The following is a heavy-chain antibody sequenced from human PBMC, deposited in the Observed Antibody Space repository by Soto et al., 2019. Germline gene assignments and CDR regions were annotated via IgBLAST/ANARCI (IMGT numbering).Heavy chain of an antibody. Sequence: QVQLVQSGAEVKKPGSSVKVSCKASGCTFSTYTMSWVRQAHGQGLEWMGGIIPMFGTTTYEENFQCRVTITADEATSTSYMELTSLRSEDTAVYYCTRDLDYFESSAYYGQNWVDHWGQGTRGTVSS. CDR1: GCTFSTYT. CDR2: IIPMFGTT. V-gene: IGHV1-69*12. J-gene: IGHJ5*02. D-gene: IGHD3-22*01. CDR3: TRDLDYFESSAYYGQNWVDH.